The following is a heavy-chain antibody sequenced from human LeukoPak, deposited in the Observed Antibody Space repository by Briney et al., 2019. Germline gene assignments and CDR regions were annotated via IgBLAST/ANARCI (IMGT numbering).Heavy chain of an antibody. D-gene: IGHD5-18*01. CDR2: IWYDGSNK. J-gene: IGHJ6*03. CDR1: GFTFSSYG. CDR3: ARDGGYSPIQPYYYYMDV. V-gene: IGHV3-33*01. Sequence: GGSLRLSCAAYGFTFSSYGMHWVRQAPGKGLEWVAVIWYDGSNKYYADSVKGRFTISRDNSKNTLYLQMNSLRAEDTAVYYCARDGGYSPIQPYYYYMDVWGKGTTVTVSS.